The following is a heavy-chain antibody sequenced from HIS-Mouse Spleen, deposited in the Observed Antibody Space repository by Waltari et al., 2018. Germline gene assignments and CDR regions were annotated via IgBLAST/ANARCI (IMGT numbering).Heavy chain of an antibody. Sequence: QVQLQQWGAGLLKPSETLSLTCAVYGGSFSGYYWSWIRQPPGKGLEWIGEINHSGSTNYNPSRKSRVTISVDTSKNQFSLKLSSVTAADTAVYYCARDYSNYLYYFDYWGQGTLVTVSS. CDR1: GGSFSGYY. D-gene: IGHD4-4*01. CDR3: ARDYSNYLYYFDY. J-gene: IGHJ4*02. CDR2: INHSGST. V-gene: IGHV4-34*01.